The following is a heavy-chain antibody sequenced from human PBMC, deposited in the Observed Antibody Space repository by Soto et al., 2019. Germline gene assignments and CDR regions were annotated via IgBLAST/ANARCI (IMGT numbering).Heavy chain of an antibody. V-gene: IGHV3-21*01. CDR2: ISSSSSYI. CDR1: GFTFSSYS. Sequence: EVQLVESGGGLVKPGGSLRLSCAASGFTFSSYSMNWVRQAPGKGLEWVSSISSSSSYIYYADSVKGRFTISRDNAKNSLYLQMNSLRAEDTAVYYCARDRGVVTAASPFDYWGQGTLVTVSS. J-gene: IGHJ4*02. D-gene: IGHD3-10*01. CDR3: ARDRGVVTAASPFDY.